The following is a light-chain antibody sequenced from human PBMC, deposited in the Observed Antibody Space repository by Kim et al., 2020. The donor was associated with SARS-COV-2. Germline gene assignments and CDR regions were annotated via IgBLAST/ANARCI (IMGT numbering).Light chain of an antibody. V-gene: IGLV2-14*01. J-gene: IGLJ3*02. CDR3: SSYTSSSTYWV. CDR1: SSDVGGYNY. CDR2: DVS. Sequence: QSALTQPASVSGSPGQSITISCTGTSSDVGGYNYVSCYQQHPGKAPKLMIYDVSNRPSGVSNRFSGSKSGNTASLTISGLQAEDEADYYCSSYTSSSTYWVFGGGTQLTVL.